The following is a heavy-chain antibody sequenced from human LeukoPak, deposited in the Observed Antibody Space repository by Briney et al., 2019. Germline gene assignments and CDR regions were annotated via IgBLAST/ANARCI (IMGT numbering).Heavy chain of an antibody. CDR1: GYTFTSYG. J-gene: IGHJ6*02. V-gene: IGHV1-18*01. CDR2: ISAYNGNT. D-gene: IGHD3-10*01. CDR3: ARYYGSGSYIFYYYGMDV. Sequence: ASVKVSCKSSGYTFTSYGIIWVRQAPGQGLEWMGWISAYNGNTNYAQKLQGRVAMTTDTSTSTAYMELRSLRSDDTAVYYCARYYGSGSYIFYYYGMDVWGQGTTVTVSS.